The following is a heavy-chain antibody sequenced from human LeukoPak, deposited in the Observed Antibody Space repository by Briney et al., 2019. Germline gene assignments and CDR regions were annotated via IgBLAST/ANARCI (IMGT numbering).Heavy chain of an antibody. D-gene: IGHD6-13*01. CDR1: GGSFSGYY. Sequence: PSETLSLTCAVYGGSFSGYYWSWVRQPPGKGLEWIGEINHSGSTNYNPSLKSRVTISVDTSKNQFSLKLSSVTAADTAVYYCARELKWQQLVRYFDYWGQGTLVSVFS. CDR3: ARELKWQQLVRYFDY. J-gene: IGHJ4*02. CDR2: INHSGST. V-gene: IGHV4-34*01.